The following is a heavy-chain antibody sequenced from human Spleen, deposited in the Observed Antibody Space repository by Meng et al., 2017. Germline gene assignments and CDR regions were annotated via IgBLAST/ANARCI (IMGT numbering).Heavy chain of an antibody. D-gene: IGHD6-13*01. CDR3: ARVAGYSSSWYFNWFDP. V-gene: IGHV1-69*05. J-gene: IGHJ5*02. Sequence: QVQLVQAGAEVKKPGSAVKVSCKASGGTFSSYAISWVRQAPGQGLEWMGGIIPIFGTANYAQKFQGRVTITTDESTSTAYMELSSLRSEDTAVYYCARVAGYSSSWYFNWFDPWGQGTLVTVSS. CDR2: IIPIFGTA. CDR1: GGTFSSYA.